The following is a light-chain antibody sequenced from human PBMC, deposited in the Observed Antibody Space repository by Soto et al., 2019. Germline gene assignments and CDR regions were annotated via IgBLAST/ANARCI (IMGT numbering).Light chain of an antibody. CDR1: QCVSSN. CDR2: GAS. V-gene: IGKV3-15*01. J-gene: IGKJ2*02. CDR3: QQYNNWRWT. Sequence: EIVMTQSPATLSVSPGERATLSCRASQCVSSNLAWYQQKPGQAPRLLIYGASTRATGIPARFSGSGSGTEFTLTISSLQSEDFAVYYCQQYNNWRWTFGQGTKLEIK.